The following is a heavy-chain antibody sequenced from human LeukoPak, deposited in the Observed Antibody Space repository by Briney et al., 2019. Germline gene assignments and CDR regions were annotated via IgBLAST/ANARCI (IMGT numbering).Heavy chain of an antibody. CDR3: ARAGIVVVPAAIPPPHFDY. CDR1: GGTFSSYA. D-gene: IGHD2-2*02. V-gene: IGHV1-69*01. Sequence: SVKVSCKASGGTFSSYAISWVRQAPGQGLEWMGGIIPIFGTANYAQKFQGRVTITADESTSTAYMELSSLRSEDTAVYYCARAGIVVVPAAIPPPHFDYWGQGTLVTVSS. CDR2: IIPIFGTA. J-gene: IGHJ4*02.